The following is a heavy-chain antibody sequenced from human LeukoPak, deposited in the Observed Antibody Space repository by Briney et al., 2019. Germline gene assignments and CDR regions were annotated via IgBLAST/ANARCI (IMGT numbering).Heavy chain of an antibody. CDR3: ARDYYGRRYYDFWSGPEYFQH. J-gene: IGHJ1*01. V-gene: IGHV3-21*01. CDR2: ISSSSSYI. D-gene: IGHD3-3*01. CDR1: GFTFSSYS. Sequence: PGGSLRLSCAASGFTFSSYSMNWVRRAPGKGLEWVSSISSSSSYIYYADSVKGRFTISRDNAKNSLYLQMNSLRAEDTAVYYCARDYYGRRYYDFWSGPEYFQHWGQGTLVTVSS.